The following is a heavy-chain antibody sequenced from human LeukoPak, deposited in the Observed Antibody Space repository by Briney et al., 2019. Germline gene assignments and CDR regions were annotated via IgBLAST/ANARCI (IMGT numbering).Heavy chain of an antibody. V-gene: IGHV1-46*01. CDR2: INPSGGST. D-gene: IGHD3-9*01. Sequence: ASVKVSCKASGGTFSSYAISWVRQAPGQGLEWMGIINPSGGSTNYAQKFQGRVTLTRDMSTSTVYMELSSLRSEDTAVYYCARENPYDILTGSVDYWGQGTLVTVSS. CDR3: ARENPYDILTGSVDY. J-gene: IGHJ4*02. CDR1: GGTFSSYA.